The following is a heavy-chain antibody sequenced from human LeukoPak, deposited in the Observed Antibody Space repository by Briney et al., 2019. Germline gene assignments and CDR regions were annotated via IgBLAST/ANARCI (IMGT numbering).Heavy chain of an antibody. CDR1: GFTVTEYA. Sequence: GGSLRLSCAASGFTVTEYAMTWIRQSPGKGLEWVANMKGDGSKQFYADSVKGRFTISRGNAKNSLYLQMNNLRAEDTAVYYCARDGASFDYWGQGTLVTVSS. J-gene: IGHJ4*02. V-gene: IGHV3-7*01. CDR2: MKGDGSKQ. CDR3: ARDGASFDY.